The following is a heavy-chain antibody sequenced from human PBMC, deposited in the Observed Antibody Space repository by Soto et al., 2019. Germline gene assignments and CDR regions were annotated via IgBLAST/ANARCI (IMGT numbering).Heavy chain of an antibody. V-gene: IGHV4-59*11. CDR2: IYYSGST. D-gene: IGHD3-22*01. CDR3: ARAYDSSIPFAQ. CDR1: GGSISSHY. Sequence: QVYLQESGPGLVKPSETLSLTCTVSGGSISSHYWSWIRQPPGKGLEWIGYIYYSGSTKYKPSLKNRXXIXVXXPNNQVSLKLSSVTAADTAVYYCARAYDSSIPFAQWGQGILVTVSS. J-gene: IGHJ4*02.